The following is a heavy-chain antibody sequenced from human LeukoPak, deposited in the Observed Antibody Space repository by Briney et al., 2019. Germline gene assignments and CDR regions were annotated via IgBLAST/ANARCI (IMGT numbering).Heavy chain of an antibody. Sequence: SETLSLTCTVSGGSISSGSYYWNWIRQPPGKGLEWIGSIYYSGSTYYNPSLKSRVTISVDTSKNQFSLKLSSVAAADTAVYYCARAKSGSYFYNYWGQGTLVTVSS. CDR2: IYYSGST. CDR1: GGSISSGSYY. CDR3: ARAKSGSYFYNY. J-gene: IGHJ4*02. D-gene: IGHD1-26*01. V-gene: IGHV4-39*07.